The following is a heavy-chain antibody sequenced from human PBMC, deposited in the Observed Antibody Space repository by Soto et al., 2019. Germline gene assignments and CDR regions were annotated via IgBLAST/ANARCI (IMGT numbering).Heavy chain of an antibody. D-gene: IGHD3-9*01. V-gene: IGHV4-30-2*01. Sequence: SETLSLTXAVSGGSISSGGYSWSWIRQPPGKGLEWIGYIYHSGSTYYNPSLKSRVTISVDRSKNQFSLKLSSVTAADTAVYYCARGYYDILTGYYKYAFDIWGQGTMVTVSS. CDR1: GGSISSGGYS. J-gene: IGHJ3*02. CDR2: IYHSGST. CDR3: ARGYYDILTGYYKYAFDI.